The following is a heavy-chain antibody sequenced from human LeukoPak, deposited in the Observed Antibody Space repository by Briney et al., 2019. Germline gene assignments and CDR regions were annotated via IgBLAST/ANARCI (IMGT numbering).Heavy chain of an antibody. Sequence: PETLSLTCTISGGAVSSVSYYWSWIRQPPGKGLEWIGYIYYSGSTNYNPSLKSRVTISVDTSKNQFSLKLSSVTAADTAVYYCARVHSFFSGLAYWGQGTLVTVSS. J-gene: IGHJ4*02. V-gene: IGHV4-61*01. CDR1: GGAVSSVSYY. CDR3: ARVHSFFSGLAY. D-gene: IGHD3-3*01. CDR2: IYYSGST.